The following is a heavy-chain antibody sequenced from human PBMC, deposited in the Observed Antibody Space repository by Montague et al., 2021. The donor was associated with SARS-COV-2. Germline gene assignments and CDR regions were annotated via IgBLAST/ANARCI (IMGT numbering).Heavy chain of an antibody. J-gene: IGHJ4*02. Sequence: SETLSLTCTVSGGSISSSSNYWGWIRQPPGKGLEWIGNIYYSGSTYYNPSLKSRVTISVDTSKNQFSLKLSSVTAADTAVYYCARLNFHITIFGVVSSRGFDYWGQGTLVTVSS. D-gene: IGHD3-3*01. V-gene: IGHV4-39*01. CDR1: GGSISSSSNY. CDR3: ARLNFHITIFGVVSSRGFDY. CDR2: IYYSGST.